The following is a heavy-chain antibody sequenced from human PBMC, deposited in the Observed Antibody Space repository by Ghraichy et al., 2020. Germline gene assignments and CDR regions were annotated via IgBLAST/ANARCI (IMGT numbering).Heavy chain of an antibody. J-gene: IGHJ4*02. CDR1: GFRFSNYD. Sequence: GGSLRLSCAASGFRFSNYDMHWVRQAPGKGLEWLALIWYNGGNKYYADSVKGRLSISRDNSKNTLYLEMNSLRAEDTAVYYCARADYYDSSGYYSRLLDYWGQGTLVAVSS. V-gene: IGHV3-33*01. CDR3: ARADYYDSSGYYSRLLDY. CDR2: IWYNGGNK. D-gene: IGHD3-22*01.